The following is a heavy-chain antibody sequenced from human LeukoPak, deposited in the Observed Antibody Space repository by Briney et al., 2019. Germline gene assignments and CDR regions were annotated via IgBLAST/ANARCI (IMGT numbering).Heavy chain of an antibody. J-gene: IGHJ4*02. CDR1: GGSISSYY. D-gene: IGHD6-13*01. V-gene: IGHV4-4*07. CDR3: ARDHQFEGTAAAGTDY. CDR2: IYTSGST. Sequence: SETLSLTCTVSGGSISSYYWGWIRQPAGKGLEWIGRIYTSGSTNYNPSLKSRVTMSVDTSKNQFSLKLSSVTAADTAVYYCARDHQFEGTAAAGTDYWGQGTLVTVSS.